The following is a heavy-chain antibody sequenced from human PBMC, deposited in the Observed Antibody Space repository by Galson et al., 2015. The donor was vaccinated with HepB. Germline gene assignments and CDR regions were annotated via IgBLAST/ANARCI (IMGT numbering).Heavy chain of an antibody. CDR2: IDPSDSST. V-gene: IGHV5-10-1*01. CDR1: GYNFNNHW. CDR3: ARSFSWFDP. Sequence: QSGAEVKKPGESLRISCKTSGYNFNNHWISWVRQMPGKGLQWMGRIDPSDSSTTYNASFQGRVTISVDKSIGTAYLPWSSLKASDTGMYYCARSFSWFDPWGQETLVTVSS. J-gene: IGHJ5*02.